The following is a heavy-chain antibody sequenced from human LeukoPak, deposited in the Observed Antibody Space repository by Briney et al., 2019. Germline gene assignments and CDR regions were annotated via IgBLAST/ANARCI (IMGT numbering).Heavy chain of an antibody. CDR3: ARIDYSSSDSSFVG. Sequence: ASVKVSCKASGYTFTSYGISWVRQAPGQGLEWMGWISAYNGNTNYAQKLQGRVTMTTDTSTSTAYMELRSLRSDDTAVYYCARIDYSSSDSSFVGWGQGTLVTVSS. V-gene: IGHV1-18*01. CDR2: ISAYNGNT. J-gene: IGHJ4*02. D-gene: IGHD6-6*01. CDR1: GYTFTSYG.